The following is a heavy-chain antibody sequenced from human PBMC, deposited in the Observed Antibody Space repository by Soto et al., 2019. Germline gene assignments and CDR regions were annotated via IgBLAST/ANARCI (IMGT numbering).Heavy chain of an antibody. CDR3: ARVHSSGIFYFVDP. D-gene: IGHD3-10*01. CDR2: IMPIFGTP. CDR1: GGTFDSYV. V-gene: IGHV1-69*01. J-gene: IGHJ5*02. Sequence: QVQLVQSGAEVKKPGSSVKVSCKASGGTFDSYVISWLRQAPGQGLKWMGGIMPIFGTPNYAQKFRGRVTISADESTSTAYLELSSLTSDDTAVYYCARVHSSGIFYFVDPWGQGTLVTVSS.